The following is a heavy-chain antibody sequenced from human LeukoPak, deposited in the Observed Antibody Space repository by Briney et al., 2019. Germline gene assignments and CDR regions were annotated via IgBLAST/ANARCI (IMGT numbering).Heavy chain of an antibody. D-gene: IGHD3-22*01. V-gene: IGHV4-34*01. Sequence: SETLSLTCTVSGGSIINFYWSWIRQPPGKGLEWIGEINHSGSTNYNPSLKSRVAISVDTSKNQFSLKLSSVTAADTAVYYCARARITMIVVVNLFDYWGQGTLVTVSS. CDR3: ARARITMIVVVNLFDY. J-gene: IGHJ4*02. CDR1: GGSIINFY. CDR2: INHSGST.